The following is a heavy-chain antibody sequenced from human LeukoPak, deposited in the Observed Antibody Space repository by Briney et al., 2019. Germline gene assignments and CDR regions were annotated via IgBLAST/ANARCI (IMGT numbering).Heavy chain of an antibody. J-gene: IGHJ5*02. CDR1: GYTLNELS. CDR2: FDPEDGET. CDR3: ARDSSWYCSSTSCFWFDP. V-gene: IGHV1-24*01. D-gene: IGHD2-2*01. Sequence: ASVNVSCKVSGYTLNELSMHWVRQAPGKGLEWMGGFDPEDGETIYAQKFQGRVTMTEDTSTDTAYMELSSLRSEDTAVYYCARDSSWYCSSTSCFWFDPWGQGTLVTVSS.